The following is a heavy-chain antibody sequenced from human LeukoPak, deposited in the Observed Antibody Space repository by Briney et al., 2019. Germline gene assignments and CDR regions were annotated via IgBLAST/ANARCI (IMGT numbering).Heavy chain of an antibody. D-gene: IGHD6-13*01. CDR2: IYYSGST. Sequence: SETLSLTCTVSGGSISSGDYYWSWIRQPPGKGLEWIGYIYYSGSTYYSPSLKSRVTISLDTSKNQFSLKLSSVTAADTAVYYCARAPFLYSSSWYVDYGMDVWGQGTTVTVSS. CDR3: ARAPFLYSSSWYVDYGMDV. V-gene: IGHV4-30-4*01. CDR1: GGSISSGDYY. J-gene: IGHJ6*02.